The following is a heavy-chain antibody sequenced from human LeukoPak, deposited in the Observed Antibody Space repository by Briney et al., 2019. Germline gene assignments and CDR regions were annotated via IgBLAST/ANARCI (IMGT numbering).Heavy chain of an antibody. CDR2: IKEDESDE. J-gene: IGHJ4*02. CDR3: ARWRGRQSEFDY. Sequence: GGSLRLSCEASGFTFSSYWMSWVRQAPGKGLEWVAHIKEDESDEYYVDSVRGRFTASRDNAKNSVNLQMNSLRVEDTAVYYCARWRGRQSEFDYWGQGTLVTVS. CDR1: GFTFSSYW. D-gene: IGHD1-1*01. V-gene: IGHV3-7*01.